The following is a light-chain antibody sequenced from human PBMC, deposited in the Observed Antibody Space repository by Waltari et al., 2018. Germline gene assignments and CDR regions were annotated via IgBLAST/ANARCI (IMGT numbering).Light chain of an antibody. V-gene: IGKV3-20*01. J-gene: IGKJ1*01. CDR3: QQYGSSPRT. CDR2: GAS. CDR1: QRVSSSY. Sequence: IVLTQSPGTLSLSPGERATLSCRASQRVSSSYLAWYQQKPGQAPRLLIYGASSRATGIPYRFSGSGSGTDFTLTISRLEPEDFAVYYCQQYGSSPRTFGQGTKVEIK.